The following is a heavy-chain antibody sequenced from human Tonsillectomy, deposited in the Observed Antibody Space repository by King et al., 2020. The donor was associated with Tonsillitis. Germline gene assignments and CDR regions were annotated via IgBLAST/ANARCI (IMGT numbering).Heavy chain of an antibody. D-gene: IGHD3-10*01. CDR3: ARCFGSMDV. CDR2: IYTSGST. J-gene: IGHJ6*03. V-gene: IGHV4-61*02. Sequence: QLQESGPGLVKPSQTLSLTCTVSGGSISSGSYYWSWIRQPAGKGLEWIGHIYTSGSTNYNPSFKSRVTISVDTSKNQFSLKLSSVTAADTAVYYCARCFGSMDVWGKGTTVTVSS. CDR1: GGSISSGSYY.